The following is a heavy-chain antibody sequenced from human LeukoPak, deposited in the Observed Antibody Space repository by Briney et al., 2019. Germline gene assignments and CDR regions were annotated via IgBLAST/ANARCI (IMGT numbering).Heavy chain of an antibody. V-gene: IGHV4-34*01. D-gene: IGHD3-10*01. CDR3: ARGGEGYHFGSASQDY. Sequence: ASETLSLTCTVYGGSFSGYYWSWIRPPPGKGLEWIGEINYSGSTNYNPSLKRRVTISVATSRNQFSLKLRSVTAADTAIYYCARGGEGYHFGSASQDYWGQGTLVTVSS. CDR1: GGSFSGYY. CDR2: INYSGST. J-gene: IGHJ4*02.